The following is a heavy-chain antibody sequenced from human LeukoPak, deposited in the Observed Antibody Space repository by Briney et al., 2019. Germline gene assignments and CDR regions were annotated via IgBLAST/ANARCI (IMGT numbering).Heavy chain of an antibody. V-gene: IGHV1-8*01. J-gene: IGHJ4*02. CDR3: ARVHTRYCSGGSCYNY. D-gene: IGHD2-15*01. CDR1: GYTFTSYD. Sequence: GASVKVSCKASGYTFTSYDINWVRQATGQGLEWMGWMNPNSGNAGYAQKFQGRVTMTRDTSISTAYMELSRLRSDDTAVYYCARVHTRYCSGGSCYNYWGQGTLVTVSS. CDR2: MNPNSGNA.